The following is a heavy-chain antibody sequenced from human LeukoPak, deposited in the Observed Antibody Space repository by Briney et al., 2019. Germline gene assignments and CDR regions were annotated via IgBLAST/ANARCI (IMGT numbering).Heavy chain of an antibody. J-gene: IGHJ3*02. D-gene: IGHD4-17*01. CDR3: AKAPRKLVTSDAFDI. Sequence: GGSLRFSCAASGFTFDDYAMHWVRQAPGKGLEWVSGISWNSGSIGYADSVKGRFTISRDNAKNSLYLQMNSLRAEDTALYYCAKAPRKLVTSDAFDIWGQGTMVTVSS. V-gene: IGHV3-9*01. CDR2: ISWNSGSI. CDR1: GFTFDDYA.